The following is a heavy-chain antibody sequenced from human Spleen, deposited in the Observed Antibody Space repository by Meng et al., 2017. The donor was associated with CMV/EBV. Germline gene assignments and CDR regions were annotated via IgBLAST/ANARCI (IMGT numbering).Heavy chain of an antibody. CDR3: ARDRQGYCSSTSCSVSDYYYYGMDV. CDR1: GYTFTGYY. V-gene: IGHV1-2*02. J-gene: IGHJ6*02. Sequence: ASVKVSCKASGYTFTGYYLHWVRQAPGQGLEWMGWINPKSGATNFEQKFQGRVTMTRDTSISTAYMELSRLRSDDTAVYYCARDRQGYCSSTSCSVSDYYYYGMDVWGQGTTVTVSS. D-gene: IGHD2-2*01. CDR2: INPKSGAT.